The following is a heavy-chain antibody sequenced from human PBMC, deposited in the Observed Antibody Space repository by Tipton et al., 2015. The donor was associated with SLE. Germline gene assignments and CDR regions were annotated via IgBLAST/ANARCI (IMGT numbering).Heavy chain of an antibody. J-gene: IGHJ6*02. CDR3: ATMASPYYGMDV. D-gene: IGHD5-24*01. CDR2: INSDGSST. V-gene: IGHV3-74*01. Sequence: SLRLSCAASGFSFSSYWMHWVRQAPGKRLVWVSRINSDGSSTSYADSVKGRFTISRDNAKNTLFLHMNSLRAEDTAVYYCATMASPYYGMDVWGQGTTVTVSS. CDR1: GFSFSSYW.